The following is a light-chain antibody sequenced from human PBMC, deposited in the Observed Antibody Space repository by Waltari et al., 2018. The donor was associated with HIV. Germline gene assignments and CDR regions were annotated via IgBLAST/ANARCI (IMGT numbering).Light chain of an antibody. CDR3: QQSYTKPPT. Sequence: DIQLTQSPSSLYASVGDRITITFRASQSISNYLNWYQQKPGRAPNLLIYEASSLQSGVPPRFSGSGSGTDFTLTISSLQPEDFATYYCQQSYTKPPTFGQGTNLEIK. J-gene: IGKJ2*01. V-gene: IGKV1-39*01. CDR1: QSISNY. CDR2: EAS.